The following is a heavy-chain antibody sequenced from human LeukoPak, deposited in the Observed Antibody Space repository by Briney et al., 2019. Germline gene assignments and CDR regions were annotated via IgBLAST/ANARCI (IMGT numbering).Heavy chain of an antibody. CDR1: GGSISSYY. D-gene: IGHD6-19*01. CDR3: ARASSYTGHLGW. J-gene: IGHJ4*02. CDR2: IYSSGST. V-gene: IGHV4-59*08. Sequence: PSETLSLTCTVSGGSISSYYWSWIRQPPGKGLEWIGYIYSSGSTNYSPSLKSRVTISVDTSKNQFSLNLISVTAADTAVYYCARASSYTGHLGWWGQGTLVTVSS.